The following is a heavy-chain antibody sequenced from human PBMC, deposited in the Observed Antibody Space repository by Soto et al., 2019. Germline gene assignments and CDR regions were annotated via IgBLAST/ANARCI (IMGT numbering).Heavy chain of an antibody. Sequence: QAQLMQSGAEVKEPGSSVKVSCKASGGTFSGYAISWVRQAPGQGLEWLGGIIPIFGITNYAQKFQNRLTSAADESSATVNMDLRSLTSEDSAIYYCARDPRSITGTTSSEDFQHWGQGNLVSVS. J-gene: IGHJ1*01. CDR2: IIPIFGIT. D-gene: IGHD1-1*01. CDR3: ARDPRSITGTTSSEDFQH. V-gene: IGHV1-69*01. CDR1: GGTFSGYA.